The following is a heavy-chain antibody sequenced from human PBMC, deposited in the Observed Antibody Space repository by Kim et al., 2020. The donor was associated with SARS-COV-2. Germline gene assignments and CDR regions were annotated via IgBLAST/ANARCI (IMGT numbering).Heavy chain of an antibody. J-gene: IGHJ6*01. Sequence: GGSLRLSCAVSGFSFSSYAMSWVRQAPGKGLYWVSGISGSGGSTKYADSVKGRFTISRDNSKNTLYLTMNSLRAEDAAVYYCAKGSPFWDSSTADRLYG. CDR1: GFSFSSYA. V-gene: IGHV3-23*01. D-gene: IGHD6-13*01. CDR2: ISGSGGST. CDR3: AKGSPFWDSSTADRLYG.